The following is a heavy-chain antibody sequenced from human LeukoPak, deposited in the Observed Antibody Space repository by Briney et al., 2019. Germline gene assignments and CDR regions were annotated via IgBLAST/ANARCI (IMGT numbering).Heavy chain of an antibody. J-gene: IGHJ4*02. CDR2: ISNSGGTT. V-gene: IGHV3-23*01. D-gene: IGHD2-21*02. CDR1: GLTFSSYA. CDR3: AKDPPYYWGGDCYDYFDS. Sequence: PGGSLRLSCAASGLTFSSYAMSWVRQAPGKGLEWVSGISNSGGTTYYADSVKGRFTISRDNSKNALYLQMNSLRAEDTAVYYCAKDPPYYWGGDCYDYFDSWGQGAQVTVSS.